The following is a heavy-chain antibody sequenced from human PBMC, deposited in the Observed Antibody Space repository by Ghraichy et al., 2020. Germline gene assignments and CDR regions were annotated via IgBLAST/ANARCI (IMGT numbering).Heavy chain of an antibody. CDR3: GITTYYYYGMDV. Sequence: GGSLRLSCTASGFSFGAYAMSWVRQAPGKGLEWVGFIRSKAYGGTIEYAASVKGRFTISRDDSKSIAYLQMNSLKTEDTAEYYRGITTYYYYGMDVWGQGTTVTVSS. D-gene: IGHD3-10*01. V-gene: IGHV3-49*04. CDR2: IRSKAYGGTI. CDR1: GFSFGAYA. J-gene: IGHJ6*02.